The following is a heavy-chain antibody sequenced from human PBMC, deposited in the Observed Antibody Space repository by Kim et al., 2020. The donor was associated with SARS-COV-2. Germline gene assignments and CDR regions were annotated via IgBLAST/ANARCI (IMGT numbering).Heavy chain of an antibody. CDR2: IYYSGST. CDR3: ARQAGSSGYYLDIDY. V-gene: IGHV4-59*08. CDR1: GGSISSYY. Sequence: SETLSLTCTVSGGSISSYYWSWIRQPPGKGLEWIGYIYYSGSTNYNPSLKSRVTISVDTSKNQFSLKLSSVTAADTAVYYCARQAGSSGYYLDIDYWGQGTLVTVSS. J-gene: IGHJ4*02. D-gene: IGHD3-22*01.